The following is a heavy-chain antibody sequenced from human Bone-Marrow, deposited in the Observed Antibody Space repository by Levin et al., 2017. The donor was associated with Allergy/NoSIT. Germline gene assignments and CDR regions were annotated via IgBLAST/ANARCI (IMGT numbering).Heavy chain of an antibody. V-gene: IGHV4-34*01. J-gene: IGHJ4*02. CDR1: GGSFSGYY. CDR3: ARRFGELYGGAFDY. Sequence: SQTLSLTCAVYGGSFSGYYWSWIRQPPGKGLEWIGEINHSGSTNYNPSLKSRVTISVDTSKNQFSLKLSSVTAADTAVYYCARRFGELYGGAFDYWGQGTLVTVSS. D-gene: IGHD3-10*01. CDR2: INHSGST.